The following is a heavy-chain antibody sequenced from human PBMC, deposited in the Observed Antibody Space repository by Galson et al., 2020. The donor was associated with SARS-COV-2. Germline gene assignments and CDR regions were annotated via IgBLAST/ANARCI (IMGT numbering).Heavy chain of an antibody. CDR1: GGSISSYY. CDR2: IYYSGST. J-gene: IGHJ4*02. CDR3: ARHPAYDDYVSYFDY. Sequence: ASETLSLTCTVSGGSISSYYWSWIRQPPGKGLEWIGYIYYSGSTNYNPSLKSRVTISVDTSKNQFSLKLSSVTAADTAVYYCARHPAYDDYVSYFDYWGQGTLVTVSS. V-gene: IGHV4-59*08. D-gene: IGHD4-17*01.